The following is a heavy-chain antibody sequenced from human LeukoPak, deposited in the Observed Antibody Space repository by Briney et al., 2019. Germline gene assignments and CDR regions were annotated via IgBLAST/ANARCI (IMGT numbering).Heavy chain of an antibody. CDR1: GFTFSSYG. Sequence: GGSLRLSCAASGFTFSSYGIDWVRQAPGKGLEWVAVTSYDGSKIHYIDSVRGRFTISRDNSKNTVYLQMNSLRAEDTAVYYCAKAEREGGSPFGFDIWGQGTMVTVSS. J-gene: IGHJ3*02. CDR2: TSYDGSKI. CDR3: AKAEREGGSPFGFDI. V-gene: IGHV3-30*18. D-gene: IGHD1-26*01.